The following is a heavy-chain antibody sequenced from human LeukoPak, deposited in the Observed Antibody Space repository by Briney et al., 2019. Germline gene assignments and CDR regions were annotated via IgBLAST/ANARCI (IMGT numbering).Heavy chain of an antibody. Sequence: SETLSLTCTVSGGSISSSSYYWGWIRQPPGKGLEWIGSIYYSGSTYYNPSLKSRVTISVDTSKNQFSLKLTSVTAADTAVYYCARGFHCSGGSCVRGIDYWGQGTLVTVSS. D-gene: IGHD2-15*01. CDR1: GGSISSSSYY. CDR3: ARGFHCSGGSCVRGIDY. J-gene: IGHJ4*02. CDR2: IYYSGST. V-gene: IGHV4-39*07.